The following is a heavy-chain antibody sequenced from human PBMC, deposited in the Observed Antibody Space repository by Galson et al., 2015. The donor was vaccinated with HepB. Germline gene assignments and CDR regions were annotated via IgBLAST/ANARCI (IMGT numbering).Heavy chain of an antibody. J-gene: IGHJ2*01. CDR3: ATDGGGTGDTYWYFDL. CDR2: ISSSSSTI. V-gene: IGHV3-48*04. D-gene: IGHD3-16*01. CDR1: GFTFSTYS. Sequence: SLRLSCAVSGFTFSTYSMNWVRQAPRKGLEWVSYISSSSSTIYYADSVKGRFTISRDNAKNSLYLQMNSLRAEDTAVYYCATDGGGTGDTYWYFDLWGRGTLVSVSS.